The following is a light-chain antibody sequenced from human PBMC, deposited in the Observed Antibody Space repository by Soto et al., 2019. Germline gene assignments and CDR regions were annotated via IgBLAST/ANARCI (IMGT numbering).Light chain of an antibody. J-gene: IGLJ1*01. Sequence: QSALTQPGSVSGSPGQSVAISCTGTSSDVGGYNYVSWYQQHPGKAPKLIIYDVTKRPSGVPDRFSGSSSGNTASLTISGLQAEDEADYFCCSYAGSYSYVFGTGTKVTVL. CDR2: DVT. CDR3: CSYAGSYSYV. CDR1: SSDVGGYNY. V-gene: IGLV2-11*01.